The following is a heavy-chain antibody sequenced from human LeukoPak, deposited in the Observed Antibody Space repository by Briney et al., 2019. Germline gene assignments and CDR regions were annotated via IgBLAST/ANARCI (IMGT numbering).Heavy chain of an antibody. Sequence: GGSLRLSCAASGFTFSSYAMSWVRQAPGKGLEWVSAISGSGGSTYYADSVKGRFTISRDNSKNTLYLQMNSLRAEDTAVYYCAKAGPSVVVTAIWYYFDYRGQGTLVTVSS. CDR2: ISGSGGST. V-gene: IGHV3-23*01. CDR1: GFTFSSYA. D-gene: IGHD2-21*02. J-gene: IGHJ4*02. CDR3: AKAGPSVVVTAIWYYFDY.